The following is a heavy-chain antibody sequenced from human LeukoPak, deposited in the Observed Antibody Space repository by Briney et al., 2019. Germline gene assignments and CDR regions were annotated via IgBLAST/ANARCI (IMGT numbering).Heavy chain of an antibody. CDR3: ARGATMVRGIITGEYFDY. V-gene: IGHV4-34*01. D-gene: IGHD3-10*01. Sequence: TSETLSLTCAVYGGSFSGYYWSWIRQPPGKGLEWIGEIKHSGSTNYNPSLKSRVTISVDTSKNQFSLKLSSVTAADTAVYYCARGATMVRGIITGEYFDYWGQGTLVTVSS. CDR2: IKHSGST. CDR1: GGSFSGYY. J-gene: IGHJ4*02.